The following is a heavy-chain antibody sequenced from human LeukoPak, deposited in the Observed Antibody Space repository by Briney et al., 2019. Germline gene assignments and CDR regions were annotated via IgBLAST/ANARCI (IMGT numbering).Heavy chain of an antibody. CDR3: ARAINRYYYDSSGYLPDAFDI. Sequence: GGSLRLSCAASGFTVSSNYMSWVRQAPGKGLEWVSVIYSGGSTYYADSVKGRFTISRDNSKNTLYLQMNSLRAEDTAVYYCARAINRYYYDSSGYLPDAFDIWGQGTMVTVSS. CDR1: GFTVSSNY. CDR2: IYSGGST. J-gene: IGHJ3*02. D-gene: IGHD3-22*01. V-gene: IGHV3-66*01.